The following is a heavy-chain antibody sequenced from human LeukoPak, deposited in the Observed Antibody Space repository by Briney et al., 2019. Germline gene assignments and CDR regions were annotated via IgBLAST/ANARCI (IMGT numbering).Heavy chain of an antibody. CDR1: GFTFSSYA. V-gene: IGHV3-64*01. CDR3: AKDVYGDYGGLDY. D-gene: IGHD4-17*01. J-gene: IGHJ4*02. CDR2: ISSNGGST. Sequence: GGSLRLSCAASGFTFSSYAMHWVRQAPGKGLEYVSAISSNGGSTYYANSVKGRFTISRDNSKNTLYLQMGSLRAEDTAVYYCAKDVYGDYGGLDYWGQGTLVTVSS.